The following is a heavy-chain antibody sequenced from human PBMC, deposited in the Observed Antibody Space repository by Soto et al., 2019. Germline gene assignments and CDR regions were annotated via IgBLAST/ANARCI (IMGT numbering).Heavy chain of an antibody. CDR3: ARGWRFDP. CDR1: GGSFSGYQ. CDR2: INHSGTT. V-gene: IGHV4-34*01. Sequence: SETLSLTCGVYGGSFSGYQWNWIRQSPGQGLEWIGEINHSGTTKYNPSLESRINLSVDTSKKQFSLKMFSVAAADTAIYYCARGWRFDPWGQGTQVTVSS. J-gene: IGHJ5*02. D-gene: IGHD1-1*01.